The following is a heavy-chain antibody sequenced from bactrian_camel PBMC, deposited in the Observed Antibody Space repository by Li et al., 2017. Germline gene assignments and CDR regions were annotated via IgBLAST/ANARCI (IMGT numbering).Heavy chain of an antibody. CDR2: TYTGDGRT. D-gene: IGHD1*01. J-gene: IGHJ4*01. V-gene: IGHV3S1*01. CDR3: VAGWGIRPRIATLDSYEYQS. CDR1: GDTVSSYC. Sequence: HVQLVESGGGAVQVGGSLRLSCVASGDTVSSYCMSWFRQAPAKEREAVAITYTGDGRTWYVDSVKGRFTISKDNAKKTVYLQMNSLKPEDTAVYYCVAGWGIRPRIATLDSYEYQSWGPGTQVTVS.